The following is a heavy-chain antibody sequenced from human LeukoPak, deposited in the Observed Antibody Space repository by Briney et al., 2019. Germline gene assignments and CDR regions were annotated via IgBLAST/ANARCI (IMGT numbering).Heavy chain of an antibody. D-gene: IGHD4-17*01. CDR2: IYTSGNT. CDR1: GGSISGGGYS. V-gene: IGHV4-61*02. Sequence: PSQTLSLTCAVSGGSISGGGYSWSWIRQPAGKGLEWIGRIYTSGNTNYNPSLKSRVTMSVDTSKNQFSLKLSSVTVADTAVYYCARTLTTVTTYYYGMDVWGQGTTVTVSS. CDR3: ARTLTTVTTYYYGMDV. J-gene: IGHJ6*02.